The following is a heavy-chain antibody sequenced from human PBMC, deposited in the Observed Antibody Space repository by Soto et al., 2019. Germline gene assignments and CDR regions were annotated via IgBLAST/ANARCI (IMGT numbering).Heavy chain of an antibody. Sequence: QTRSLPWAISGDSVSSNTAAWNLIRSSPSRGLEWLGRTYYRSNWRHDYAVSVKSRITVNPDTSKNHFSLQLNSVTPDDTAVYYCARGVAGSGFDLWGQGTLVTVSS. CDR1: GDSVSSNTAA. J-gene: IGHJ4*02. CDR2: TYYRSNWRH. CDR3: ARGVAGSGFDL. V-gene: IGHV6-1*01. D-gene: IGHD6-19*01.